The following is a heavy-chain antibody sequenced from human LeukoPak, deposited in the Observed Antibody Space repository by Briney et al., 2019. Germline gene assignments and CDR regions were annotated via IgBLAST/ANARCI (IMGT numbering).Heavy chain of an antibody. D-gene: IGHD1-26*01. Sequence: PGGSLRLSCAASGFTVSSNYMSWVRQAPGKGLEWVAVISYDGSNNYYADSVKGRFTISRDNSKNTLYLQMNSLRAEDTAVYYCARVRGSYVGDAFDIWGQGTMVTVSS. V-gene: IGHV3-30-3*01. CDR2: ISYDGSNN. CDR1: GFTVSSNY. J-gene: IGHJ3*02. CDR3: ARVRGSYVGDAFDI.